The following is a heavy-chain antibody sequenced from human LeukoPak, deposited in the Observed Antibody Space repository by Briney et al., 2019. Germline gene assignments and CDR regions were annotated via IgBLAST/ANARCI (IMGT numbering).Heavy chain of an antibody. CDR3: ARGFPSGKQWLTN. D-gene: IGHD6-19*01. V-gene: IGHV1-18*01. Sequence: ASVKVSCKASGFILSNYGINWVRQAPGQGLEWTGWISAYSNNTNYAQNLQGRVTMSTDTSTNTAYMELRSLRSDDTAVYYCARGFPSGKQWLTNWGQGTLVTVSS. CDR2: ISAYSNNT. CDR1: GFILSNYG. J-gene: IGHJ4*02.